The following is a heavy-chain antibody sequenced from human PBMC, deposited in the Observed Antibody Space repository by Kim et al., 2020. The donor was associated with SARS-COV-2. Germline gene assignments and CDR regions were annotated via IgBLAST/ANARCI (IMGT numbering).Heavy chain of an antibody. CDR1: GFTFSSYS. Sequence: GGSLRLSCAASGFTFSSYSMNWVRQAPGKGLEWVSSISSSSSYIYYADSVKGRFTISRDNAKNSLYLQMNSLRAEDTAVYYCARGEGNYDSSGYYPHLGDYWGQGTLVTVSS. D-gene: IGHD3-22*01. J-gene: IGHJ4*02. V-gene: IGHV3-21*04. CDR3: ARGEGNYDSSGYYPHLGDY. CDR2: ISSSSSYI.